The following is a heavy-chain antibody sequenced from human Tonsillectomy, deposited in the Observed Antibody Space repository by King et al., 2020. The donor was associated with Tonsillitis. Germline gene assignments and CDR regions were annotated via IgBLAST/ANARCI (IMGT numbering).Heavy chain of an antibody. J-gene: IGHJ6*02. CDR2: INRGSSHI. D-gene: IGHD3-10*01. CDR1: GFTFSDSD. V-gene: IGHV3-21*06. CDR3: AKEWGRAARFGGMDV. Sequence: VQLVESGGGLVKPGGSLRLSCAASGFTFSDSDMNWVRQAPGKGLEWVAYINRGSSHIYYADSVKGRFTISRDNAGNSLHLQMNSLRADDMAVYYCAKEWGRAARFGGMDVWGQGTTVTVSS.